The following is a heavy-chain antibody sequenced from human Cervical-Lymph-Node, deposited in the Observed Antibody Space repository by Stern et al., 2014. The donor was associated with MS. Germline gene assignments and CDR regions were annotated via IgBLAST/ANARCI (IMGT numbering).Heavy chain of an antibody. CDR3: ARWAYSSGWYNWFDP. D-gene: IGHD3-22*01. Sequence: QVQLQESGPGLVKPSETLSLTCTVSGGSISSSSYYWGWIRQPPGKGLEWIGGIYYSGSTYYNTSLKSRVTIYVDTSKNQCSLKLSSVTAADTAVYYCARWAYSSGWYNWFDPWGQGTLVTVSS. CDR2: IYYSGST. J-gene: IGHJ5*02. CDR1: GGSISSSSYY. V-gene: IGHV4-39*01.